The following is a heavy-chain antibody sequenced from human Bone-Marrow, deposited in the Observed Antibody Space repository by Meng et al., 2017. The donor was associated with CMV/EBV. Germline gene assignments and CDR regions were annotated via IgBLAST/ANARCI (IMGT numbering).Heavy chain of an antibody. CDR2: IYWNDDK. CDR3: AHRRETAAGLAFDP. CDR1: GFSLSTSGVG. V-gene: IGHV2-5*01. J-gene: IGHJ5*02. D-gene: IGHD6-13*01. Sequence: SGPTLVKPTQTLTLTCTFSGFSLSTSGVGVGWIRQPPGKALEWLALIYWNDDKRYSPSLKSRLTITKDTSKNQVVLTMTNMDPVDTATYYCAHRRETAAGLAFDPWGQGTLDTVSS.